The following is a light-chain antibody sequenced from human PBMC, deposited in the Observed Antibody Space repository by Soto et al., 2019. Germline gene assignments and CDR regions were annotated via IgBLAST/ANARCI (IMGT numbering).Light chain of an antibody. J-gene: IGLJ1*01. Sequence: QSALTQPPSAAGSPGQSVPISCTGTSSDVGGYNYVSWYQQHPGKAPKLMIYEVTKRPSGVPDRFSGSKSGNTASLTVSGLQAEDEADYYCYSYAGTNNVLGTGTKVTVL. CDR3: YSYAGTNNV. CDR2: EVT. CDR1: SSDVGGYNY. V-gene: IGLV2-8*01.